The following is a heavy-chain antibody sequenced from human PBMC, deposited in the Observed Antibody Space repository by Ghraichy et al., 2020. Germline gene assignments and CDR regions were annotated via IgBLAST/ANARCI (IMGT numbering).Heavy chain of an antibody. V-gene: IGHV3-74*01. CDR1: GFTFSSYW. Sequence: LSLTCAASGFTFSSYWMHWVRQAPGKGLVWVSRINSDGSSTSYADSVKGRFTISRDNAKNTLYLQMNSLRAEDTAVYYCARGGIAVAGIRDAFDIWGQGTMVTVSS. D-gene: IGHD6-19*01. J-gene: IGHJ3*02. CDR2: INSDGSST. CDR3: ARGGIAVAGIRDAFDI.